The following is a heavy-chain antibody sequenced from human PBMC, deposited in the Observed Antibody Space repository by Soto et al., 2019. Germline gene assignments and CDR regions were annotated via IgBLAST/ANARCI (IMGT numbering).Heavy chain of an antibody. CDR1: GGTFSSYA. J-gene: IGHJ4*02. Sequence: SVKVSCTASGGTFSSYAISWVRQSPGQGLEWMGGIIPIFGTANYAQKFQGRVTITSDKSTSTAYMELSSLRSEDPAVYYCASTSNYYDSSGYYLSYWGQGTLVTVSS. CDR2: IIPIFGTA. D-gene: IGHD3-22*01. CDR3: ASTSNYYDSSGYYLSY. V-gene: IGHV1-69*06.